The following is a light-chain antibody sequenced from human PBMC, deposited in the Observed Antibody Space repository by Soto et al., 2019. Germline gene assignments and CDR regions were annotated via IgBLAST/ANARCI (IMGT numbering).Light chain of an antibody. V-gene: IGKV3-20*01. CDR1: QSISSNY. CDR2: GAS. J-gene: IGKJ1*01. CDR3: QQYGSSGT. Sequence: EIVLTQSPGTLSLSPGERATLSCRASQSISSNYVAWYQQKPGQAPRLLIYGASNRATGIPDRFSGSGSGTDFTLTISRLEPEDFAVYYCQQYGSSGTFGQGTKVDIK.